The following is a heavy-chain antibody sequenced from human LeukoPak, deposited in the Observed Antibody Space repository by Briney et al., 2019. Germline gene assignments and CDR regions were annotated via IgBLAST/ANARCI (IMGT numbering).Heavy chain of an antibody. CDR2: IICSGDGT. D-gene: IGHD6-13*01. Sequence: GGSLRLSCEASGFSFSRYCVMWVRQTPGRGLEWVASIICSGDGTFYADSVGGRFAVSRDNSNSILRLHLSRMRVDEAAVYFCAKGAGAGSVDWFDPWGQGTLVTVSS. CDR3: AKGAGAGSVDWFDP. V-gene: IGHV3-23*01. CDR1: GFSFSRYC. J-gene: IGHJ5*02.